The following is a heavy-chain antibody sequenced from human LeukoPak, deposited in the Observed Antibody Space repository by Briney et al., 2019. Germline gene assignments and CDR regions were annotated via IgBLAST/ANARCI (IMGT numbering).Heavy chain of an antibody. J-gene: IGHJ6*02. V-gene: IGHV4-59*12. CDR3: ARGPTVSSWYIYYYYGMDV. CDR1: GGSISSYY. CDR2: IYYSGST. Sequence: SETLSLTCTVSGGSISSYYWSWIRQPPGKGLEWIGYIYYSGSTNYNPSLKSRVTISVDTSKNQFSLKLSSVTAADTAVYYCARGPTVSSWYIYYYYGMDVWGQGTTVTVSS. D-gene: IGHD6-13*01.